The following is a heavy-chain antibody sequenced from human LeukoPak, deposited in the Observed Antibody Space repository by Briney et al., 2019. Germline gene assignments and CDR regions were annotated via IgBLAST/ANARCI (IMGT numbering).Heavy chain of an antibody. Sequence: SETLSLTCTVSGYSISSGYYWGWIRQPPGKGLEWIGSIYHSGTTYYNPSLKSRVTISVDTSKNQFSLKLSSVTAADTAVYYCARDQPYMDVWGKGTTVTASS. CDR1: GYSISSGYY. V-gene: IGHV4-38-2*02. CDR2: IYHSGTT. J-gene: IGHJ6*03. CDR3: ARDQPYMDV.